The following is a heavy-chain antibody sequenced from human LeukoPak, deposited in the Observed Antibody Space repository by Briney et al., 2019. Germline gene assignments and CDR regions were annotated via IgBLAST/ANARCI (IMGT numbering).Heavy chain of an antibody. CDR1: GDSNTTSRFY. D-gene: IGHD5-12*01. CDR2: IYYTGST. V-gene: IGHV4-39*07. Sequence: SETLSLTCSVSGDSNTTSRFYWGWIRQAPGKGLEWVGSIYYTGSTYYTPSLKGRVTISMATTKNQFSLKLPSVTAADTAVYYCARVISSGYDLAIYYYYYYYMDVWGKGTTVTVSS. CDR3: ARVISSGYDLAIYYYYYYYMDV. J-gene: IGHJ6*03.